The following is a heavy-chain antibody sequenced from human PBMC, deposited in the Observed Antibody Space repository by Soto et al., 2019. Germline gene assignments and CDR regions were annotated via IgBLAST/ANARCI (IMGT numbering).Heavy chain of an antibody. CDR3: TKRRNVQRFLEWSSGMEV. D-gene: IGHD3-3*01. CDR2: ISYDGSDK. J-gene: IGHJ6*02. V-gene: IGHV3-30*18. CDR1: GFTFSIYG. Sequence: QVQLVESGGGVVQPGRSMRLSCAASGFTFSIYGMHWVRQAPGKGLEWVAAISYDGSDKYYGDSVKGRFTISRDNSKNTLYPQMNSRRTEDTAVYYCTKRRNVQRFLEWSSGMEVLGRGTTVAVSS.